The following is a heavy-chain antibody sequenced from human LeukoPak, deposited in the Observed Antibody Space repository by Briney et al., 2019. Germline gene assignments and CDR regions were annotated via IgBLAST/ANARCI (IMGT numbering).Heavy chain of an antibody. Sequence: ASVEVSCKASGYTFTSYDINWVRQATGQGLEWMGWMNPNSGNTGYAQKLQGRVTMTTDTSTSTAYMELRSLRSDDTAVYYCARVGGYSGYDSAPWGQGTLVTVSS. J-gene: IGHJ5*02. CDR2: MNPNSGNT. CDR1: GYTFTSYD. CDR3: ARVGGYSGYDSAP. D-gene: IGHD5-12*01. V-gene: IGHV1-8*01.